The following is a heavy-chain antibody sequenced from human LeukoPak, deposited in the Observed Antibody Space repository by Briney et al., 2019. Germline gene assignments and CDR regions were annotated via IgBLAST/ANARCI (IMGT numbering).Heavy chain of an antibody. J-gene: IGHJ6*02. CDR1: GGSISSGDYY. D-gene: IGHD2-2*01. Sequence: VKPSQTLSLTCTVSGGSISSGDYYWSWIRQPPGKGLEWIGSIYYSGSTYYNPSLKSRVTISVDTSKNQFSLKLSSVTAADTAVYYCARETYPLYCSSTSCYVGPYYYGMDVWGQGTTVTVSS. CDR3: ARETYPLYCSSTSCYVGPYYYGMDV. CDR2: IYYSGST. V-gene: IGHV4-39*07.